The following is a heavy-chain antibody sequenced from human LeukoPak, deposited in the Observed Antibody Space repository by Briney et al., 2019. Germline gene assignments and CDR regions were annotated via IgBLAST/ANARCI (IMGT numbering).Heavy chain of an antibody. J-gene: IGHJ3*02. CDR3: ARDYLFITMVRGVITKDAFDI. D-gene: IGHD3-10*01. V-gene: IGHV3-23*01. Sequence: GGSLRLSCAASGFTFSRYGMSWVRQAPGKGLEWVSAISGSGGSTYYADSVKGRFTISRDNAKNSLYLQMNSLRAEDTAVYYCARDYLFITMVRGVITKDAFDIWGQGTMVTVSS. CDR2: ISGSGGST. CDR1: GFTFSRYG.